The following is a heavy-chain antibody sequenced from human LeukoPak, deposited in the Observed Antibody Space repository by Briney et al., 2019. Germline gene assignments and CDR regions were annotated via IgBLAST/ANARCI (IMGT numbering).Heavy chain of an antibody. CDR3: APHWLEAPKPYSYWFDP. Sequence: PSETLSLTCSVSGGSINNDWWSWSRQPPGKGLEWSGYIYRGETTNYNPSLKRQVTLSVHTSQNQISLNLNSVTASDPAVYYCAPHWLEAPKPYSYWFDPWGQGTLVTVSS. CDR2: IYRGETT. D-gene: IGHD1-14*01. J-gene: IGHJ5*02. V-gene: IGHV4-4*09. CDR1: GGSINNDW.